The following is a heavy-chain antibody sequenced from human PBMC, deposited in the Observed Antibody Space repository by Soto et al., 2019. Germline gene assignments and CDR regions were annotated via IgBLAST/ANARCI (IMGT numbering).Heavy chain of an antibody. CDR3: TRENWGSGFNFDY. V-gene: IGHV3-73*01. CDR2: IRSKANSYAT. J-gene: IGHJ4*02. CDR1: GFTFSGSA. Sequence: GGSLRLSCAASGFTFSGSAMHWVRQASGKGLEWVGRIRSKANSYATAYAASVKGRFTISRDDSKNTAYLQMNSLKTEDPAVYHCTRENWGSGFNFDYWGQGTLVTVSS. D-gene: IGHD7-27*01.